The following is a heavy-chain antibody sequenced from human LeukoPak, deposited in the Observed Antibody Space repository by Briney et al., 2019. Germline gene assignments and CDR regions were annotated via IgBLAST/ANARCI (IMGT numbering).Heavy chain of an antibody. CDR1: GYSFTSYW. Sequence: GESLKISCKGSGYSFTSYWIGWVRQMPGKGLEWMGIIYPGDSDTRYSSSFQGQVTISADKSISTAYLQWSSLKASDTAMYYCARRRIAAAGVYYYDSSGYFNWFDPWGQGTLVTVSS. D-gene: IGHD3-22*01. V-gene: IGHV5-51*01. CDR2: IYPGDSDT. CDR3: ARRRIAAAGVYYYDSSGYFNWFDP. J-gene: IGHJ5*02.